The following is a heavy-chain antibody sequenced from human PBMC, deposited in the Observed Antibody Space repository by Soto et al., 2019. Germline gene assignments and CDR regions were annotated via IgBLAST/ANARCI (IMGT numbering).Heavy chain of an antibody. CDR1: GYTFTSYD. V-gene: IGHV1-8*01. CDR2: MNPNSGNT. Sequence: QVQLVQSGAEVKKPGASVKVSCKASGYTFTSYDINWVRQATGQGLEWMGWMNPNSGNTGYAQKFQGRVTMTRNTSISTAYMELSRLRSDDTAVYYCAGDNWNDPSFDPWGQGTLVTVSS. D-gene: IGHD1-20*01. CDR3: AGDNWNDPSFDP. J-gene: IGHJ5*02.